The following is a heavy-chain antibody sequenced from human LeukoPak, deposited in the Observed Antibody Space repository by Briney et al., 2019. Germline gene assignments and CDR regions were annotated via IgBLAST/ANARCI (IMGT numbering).Heavy chain of an antibody. CDR3: ASITMVRGVVSFDY. CDR1: GGSISSYY. CDR2: IYYSGST. D-gene: IGHD3-10*01. V-gene: IGHV4-59*01. Sequence: SETLSLTCTVSGGSISSYYWSWIRQPPGKGLEGIGYIYYSGSTNYNPSLKSRVTISVDTSKNQFSLKLSSVTAADTAVYYCASITMVRGVVSFDYWGQGTLVTVSS. J-gene: IGHJ4*02.